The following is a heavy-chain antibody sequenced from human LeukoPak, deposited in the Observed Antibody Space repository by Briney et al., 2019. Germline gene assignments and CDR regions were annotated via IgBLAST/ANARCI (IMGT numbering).Heavy chain of an antibody. D-gene: IGHD2-21*02. V-gene: IGHV3-30-3*01. J-gene: IGHJ3*02. CDR3: ARDIQFYRPLLPVGAFDI. Sequence: GGSLRLSCAASGFTFSSYAMHWVRQAPGKGLEWVAVISYDGSNKYFADSVKGRFTISRDNSKNTLYLQMNSLRAEDTAVYYCARDIQFYRPLLPVGAFDIWGQGTMVTVSS. CDR1: GFTFSSYA. CDR2: ISYDGSNK.